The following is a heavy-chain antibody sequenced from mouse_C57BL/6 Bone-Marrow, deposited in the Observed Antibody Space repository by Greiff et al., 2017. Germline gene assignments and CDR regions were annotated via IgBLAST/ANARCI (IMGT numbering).Heavy chain of an antibody. CDR2: IGDVVGYT. CDR1: GFTFSSYA. D-gene: IGHD1-1*01. CDR3: ARIYYYGLFDD. J-gene: IGHJ2*01. Sequence: EVHLVESGGGLVKPGGSLKLSCAASGFTFSSYAMSWVRQTPEKRLEWVATIGDVVGYTYYPANVQGRFTISRDNAKNNLYLQMSHLKSEDTAIYYCARIYYYGLFDDWGTGTTLTVSS. V-gene: IGHV5-4*01.